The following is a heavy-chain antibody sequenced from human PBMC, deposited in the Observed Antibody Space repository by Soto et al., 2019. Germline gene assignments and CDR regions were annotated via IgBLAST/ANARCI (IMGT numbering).Heavy chain of an antibody. D-gene: IGHD3-22*01. CDR2: IIPIFDTA. CDR3: ARDNNYYYDSSGYYDDY. J-gene: IGHJ4*02. CDR1: GVTFSGSA. Sequence: SVKVSCKASGVTFSGSAISCVGQAPGQGLEWMGEIIPIFDTANYAQKFQVRVTITADKSTSKAYIELSSLRSEDTAVYYCARDNNYYYDSSGYYDDYWGQGTLATVSS. V-gene: IGHV1-69*06.